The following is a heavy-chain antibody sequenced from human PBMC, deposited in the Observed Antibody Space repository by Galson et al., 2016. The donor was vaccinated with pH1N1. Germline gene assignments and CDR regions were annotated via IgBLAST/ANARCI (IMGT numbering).Heavy chain of an antibody. CDR3: AKPGYSYGNNYYYIDV. J-gene: IGHJ6*03. CDR1: GFTFSTYA. Sequence: SLRLSCAASGFTFSTYAMIWVRQAPGKGPEWVSIITGRGGSTYYADSVKGRFTISRDNSKNTMVLQLNSLRAEDTAVYYCAKPGYSYGNNYYYIDVWGKGTTVTVSS. D-gene: IGHD5-18*01. V-gene: IGHV3-23*01. CDR2: ITGRGGST.